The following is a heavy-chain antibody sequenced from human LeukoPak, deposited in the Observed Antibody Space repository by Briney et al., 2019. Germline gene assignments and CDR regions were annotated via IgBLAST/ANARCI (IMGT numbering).Heavy chain of an antibody. CDR1: GFTFSSYW. Sequence: GGSLRLSCAASGFTFSSYWMHWVRQAPGKGLVWVSRINSDGSSTSYADSVRGRFSISRDNAKNTLYLQVNSLRAEDTAVYYCPRGLSGYVSPLRMGGKETGLTVS. J-gene: IGHJ4*02. CDR2: INSDGSST. CDR3: PRGLSGYVSPLRM. V-gene: IGHV3-74*01. D-gene: IGHD6-13*01.